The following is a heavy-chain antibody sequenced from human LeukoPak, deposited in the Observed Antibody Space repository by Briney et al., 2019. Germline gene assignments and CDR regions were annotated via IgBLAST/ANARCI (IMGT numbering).Heavy chain of an antibody. D-gene: IGHD2-2*01. CDR1: GDSISTSRYY. CDR2: IFSTGST. V-gene: IGHV4-39*07. CDR3: AWGRQLNFFDL. J-gene: IGHJ4*02. Sequence: SETLFLTCTVAGDSISTSRYYWGWLRQPPGKGLQWIGSIFSTGSTCYNPSLKSRVTISIDTSKDHFSLRLNSVTAADTAVYYCAWGRQLNFFDLWGQGTLVTVSS.